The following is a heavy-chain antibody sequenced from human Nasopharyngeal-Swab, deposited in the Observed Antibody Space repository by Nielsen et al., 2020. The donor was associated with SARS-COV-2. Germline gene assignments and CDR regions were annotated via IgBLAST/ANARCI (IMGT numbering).Heavy chain of an antibody. D-gene: IGHD2-21*02. CDR1: GGSVSRVGYY. CDR3: AREVAVTYYFDY. Sequence: SETLSLTCTVSGGSVSRVGYYWSWIRQAPGEGLEWIGYVDYRGSTSYNPSLKGRVTTSVDTSKNQFSLRLSSVTAADTAVYYCAREVAVTYYFDYWGQGALVTVSS. J-gene: IGHJ4*02. V-gene: IGHV4-61*08. CDR2: VDYRGST.